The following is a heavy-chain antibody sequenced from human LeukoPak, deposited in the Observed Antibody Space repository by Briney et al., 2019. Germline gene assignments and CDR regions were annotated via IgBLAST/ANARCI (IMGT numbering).Heavy chain of an antibody. CDR2: IYYSGST. Sequence: SETLSLTCTVSGGSISSSSYYWGWIRQPPGKGLEWIGSIYYSGSTYYNPSLKSRVTISVDTSKNQFPPKLSSVTAADTAVYYCAREGARYFDYRGQGTLVTVSS. CDR1: GGSISSSSYY. CDR3: AREGARYFDY. J-gene: IGHJ4*02. V-gene: IGHV4-39*06. D-gene: IGHD1-26*01.